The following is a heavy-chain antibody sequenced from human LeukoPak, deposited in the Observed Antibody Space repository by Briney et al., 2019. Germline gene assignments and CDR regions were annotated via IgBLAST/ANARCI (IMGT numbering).Heavy chain of an antibody. CDR1: GYIFNSYW. CDR2: IYPGDSDT. Sequence: GESLKISCKGSGYIFNSYWIAWVRQMPGRGLEWIGVIYPGDSDTRYSPSFQGQVTISADKSISTAYLQWSSLKASDTAMYYCARTSYYGSGSYTYYMDVWGKGTTVTVSS. D-gene: IGHD3-10*01. V-gene: IGHV5-51*01. J-gene: IGHJ6*03. CDR3: ARTSYYGSGSYTYYMDV.